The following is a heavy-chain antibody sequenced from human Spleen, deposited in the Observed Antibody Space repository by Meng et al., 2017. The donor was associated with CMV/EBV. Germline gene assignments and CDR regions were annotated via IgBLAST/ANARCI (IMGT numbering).Heavy chain of an antibody. CDR1: GYSFTGYW. CDR3: ARVVIRGLTIPTLSDL. Sequence: GESLKISCKGSGYSFTGYWIGWVRQMPGKGLEWMGIIHPGDSDTRYSPSFQGQVTISADKSLNTAFLQWSSLRASDTGMYYCARVVIRGLTIPTLSDLWGQGTLVTVSS. J-gene: IGHJ4*02. CDR2: IHPGDSDT. V-gene: IGHV5-51*01. D-gene: IGHD3-10*01.